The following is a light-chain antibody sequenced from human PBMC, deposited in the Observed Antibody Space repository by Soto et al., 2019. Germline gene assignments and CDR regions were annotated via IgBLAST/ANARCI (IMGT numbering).Light chain of an antibody. V-gene: IGKV1-39*01. J-gene: IGKJ1*01. CDR3: QQSYSTRLT. Sequence: DIKMTQYPSSLPASVGDRVTITSRANQIRSSYLNWYQQKPGKAPKLLIYAASSLQSGVPSRFSGSGSGTDFTLTISSLQPEDFATYYCQQSYSTRLTFGQGTKVDIK. CDR1: QIRSSY. CDR2: AAS.